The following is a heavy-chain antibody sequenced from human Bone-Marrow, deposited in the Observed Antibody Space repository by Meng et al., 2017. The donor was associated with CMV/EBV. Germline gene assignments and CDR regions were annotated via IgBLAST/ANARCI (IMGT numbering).Heavy chain of an antibody. CDR3: AIDSSGYYPSGMDV. V-gene: IGHV4-59*01. J-gene: IGHJ6*02. CDR1: GGSISSYY. CDR2: IYYSGSS. Sequence: GSLRLSCTVSGGSISSYYWSWIRQPPGKGLEWIGYIYYSGSSIYNPSLKSRVTMSVDTSANQFSLRLSSVTAADTAVYYCAIDSSGYYPSGMDVWGQGTTVTVSS. D-gene: IGHD3-22*01.